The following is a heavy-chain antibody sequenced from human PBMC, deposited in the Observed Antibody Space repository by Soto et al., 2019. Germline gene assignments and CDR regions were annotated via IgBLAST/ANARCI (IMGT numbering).Heavy chain of an antibody. CDR3: ARDRKDIVVVVAADWFAH. CDR2: ISAYNGNT. CDR1: GYTFTSYG. D-gene: IGHD2-15*01. V-gene: IGHV1-18*04. J-gene: IGHJ5*02. Sequence: QVQLVQSGAEVKKPGASVKVSCTASGYTFTSYGISWVRQAPGQGLEWMGWISAYNGNTNYAQKLQGRVTMTTDTPTSTDYMELRSLRSDDTAVYYCARDRKDIVVVVAADWFAHWGQGTLVTVSS.